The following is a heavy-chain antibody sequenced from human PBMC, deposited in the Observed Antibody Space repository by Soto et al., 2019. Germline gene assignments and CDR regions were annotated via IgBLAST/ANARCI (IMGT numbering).Heavy chain of an antibody. V-gene: IGHV3-7*03. CDR3: ARRDYDFWSGLHP. CDR1: GFTFSSYW. CDR2: IKQDGSEK. D-gene: IGHD3-3*01. Sequence: GGSLSLSCAASGFTFSSYWMSWVRQAPGKGLEWVANIKQDGSEKYYVDSVKGRFTISRDNAKNSLYLQMNSLRAEDTAVYYCARRDYDFWSGLHPWGQGTLVTVS. J-gene: IGHJ5*02.